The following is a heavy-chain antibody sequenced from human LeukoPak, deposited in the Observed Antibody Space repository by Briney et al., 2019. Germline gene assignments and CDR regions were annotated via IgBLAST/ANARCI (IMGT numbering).Heavy chain of an antibody. D-gene: IGHD3-3*01. CDR3: ARGRLEWLHDAFDI. J-gene: IGHJ3*02. V-gene: IGHV1-69*04. CDR2: IIPILGIA. Sequence: SVKVSCKVSGGTFSSYAISWVRQAPGQGLEWMGRIIPILGIANYAQKLQGRVTITADKSTSTAYMELSSLRSEDTAVYYCARGRLEWLHDAFDIWGQGTMVTVSS. CDR1: GGTFSSYA.